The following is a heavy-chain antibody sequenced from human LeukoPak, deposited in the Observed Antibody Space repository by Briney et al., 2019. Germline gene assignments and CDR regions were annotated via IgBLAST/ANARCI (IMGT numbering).Heavy chain of an antibody. D-gene: IGHD4-17*01. CDR3: ARDSSPTVTTPRWFDP. Sequence: ASVKVSCKASGGTFSSYAISWVRQAPGQGLEWMGGIIPIFGTANYAQKFQGRVTITADESTSTAYMELSSLRSEDTAVYYCARDSSPTVTTPRWFDPWGQGTLVTVSS. CDR1: GGTFSSYA. CDR2: IIPIFGTA. J-gene: IGHJ5*02. V-gene: IGHV1-69*13.